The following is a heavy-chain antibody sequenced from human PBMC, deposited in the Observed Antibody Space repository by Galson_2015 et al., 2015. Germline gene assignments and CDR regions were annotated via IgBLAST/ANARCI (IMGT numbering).Heavy chain of an antibody. CDR2: ISSSGSTI. D-gene: IGHD2-15*01. CDR3: ARVAIVVVVAATPHYYYYMDV. Sequence: SLRLSCAASGFTFGDYYMSWIRQAPGKGLEWVSYISSSGSTIYYADSVKGRFTISRDNAKNSLYLQMNSLRAEDTAVYYCARVAIVVVVAATPHYYYYMDVWGKGTTVTVSS. V-gene: IGHV3-11*01. J-gene: IGHJ6*03. CDR1: GFTFGDYY.